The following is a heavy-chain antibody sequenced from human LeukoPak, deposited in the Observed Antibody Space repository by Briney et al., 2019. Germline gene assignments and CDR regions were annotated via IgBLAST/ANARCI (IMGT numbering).Heavy chain of an antibody. D-gene: IGHD2-2*01. CDR2: ISSCGCCT. J-gene: IGHJ5*02. CDR1: VVTFTGDT. V-gene: IGHV3-23*01. Sequence: VGSLRLSSAPSVVTFTGDTRSCVPHAPGKGLECVSDISSCGCCTYYGDSGKGRLTISRDNYKNTLYLQMNSLRARDPAVYYCAKDRETSSTSPNWFDPWGQGTLVTVSS. CDR3: AKDRETSSTSPNWFDP.